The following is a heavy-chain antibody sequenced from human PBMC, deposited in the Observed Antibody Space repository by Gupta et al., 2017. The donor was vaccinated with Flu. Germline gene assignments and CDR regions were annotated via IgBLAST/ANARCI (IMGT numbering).Heavy chain of an antibody. CDR2: IDSDGSGT. CDR1: GFTFTNYW. V-gene: IGHV3-74*01. CDR3: STVFEK. Sequence: EVQLVESGGGLVQPGGSLRLSCAASGFTFTNYWMHCVRQAPGKGPVWVARIDSDGSGTSYADSVKGRFTISRDNAKNTVYLQMNSLRAEDSALCYCSTVFEKWGQGALVTVSS. J-gene: IGHJ4*02.